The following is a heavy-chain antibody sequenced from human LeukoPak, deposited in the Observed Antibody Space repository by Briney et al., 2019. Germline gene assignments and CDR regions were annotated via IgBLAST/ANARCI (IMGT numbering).Heavy chain of an antibody. CDR2: IYYSGST. Sequence: SETLSLTCTVSGGSISSYYWSWIRQPPGKGLEWIGYIYYSGSTNYNPSLKSRVTISVDTSKNQFSLKLSSVTAADTAVYYCARVRIAGTTTAFDYWGQGTLVTVSS. CDR1: GGSISSYY. D-gene: IGHD1-7*01. J-gene: IGHJ4*02. CDR3: ARVRIAGTTTAFDY. V-gene: IGHV4-59*01.